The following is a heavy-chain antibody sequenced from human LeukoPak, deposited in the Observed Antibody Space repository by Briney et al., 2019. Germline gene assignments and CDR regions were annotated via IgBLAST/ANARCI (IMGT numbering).Heavy chain of an antibody. CDR2: ISGSGGST. J-gene: IGHJ4*02. V-gene: IGHV3-23*01. D-gene: IGHD3-10*01. CDR3: ARDLVYGSGSYPQPGDY. CDR1: GFTFSSYA. Sequence: GGSLRLSCAASGFTFSSYAMSWVRQAPGKGLEWVSAISGSGGSTYYADSVKGRFTISRDNSKNTLYLQMNSLRAEDTAVYYCARDLVYGSGSYPQPGDYWGQGTLVTVSS.